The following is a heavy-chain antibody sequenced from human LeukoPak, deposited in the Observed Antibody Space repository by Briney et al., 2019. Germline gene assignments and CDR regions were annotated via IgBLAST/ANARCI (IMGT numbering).Heavy chain of an antibody. CDR2: ISGSGGST. CDR1: GFTFSSYA. J-gene: IGHJ6*02. V-gene: IGHV3-23*01. CDR3: VRRSAAGTRGALDV. D-gene: IGHD6-13*01. Sequence: HPGGSLRLSCAASGFTFSSYAMSWVRQAPGKGLEWVSAISGSGGSTYYADSVKGRFTISRDNSKNTLYLQMNSLRGEDTAVYYCVRRSAAGTRGALDVWGQGTMVTVSS.